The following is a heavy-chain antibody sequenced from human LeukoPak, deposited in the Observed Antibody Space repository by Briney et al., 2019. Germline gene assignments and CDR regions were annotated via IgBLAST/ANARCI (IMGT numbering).Heavy chain of an antibody. D-gene: IGHD7-27*01. V-gene: IGHV3-30*04. CDR2: ISYDGSNK. CDR3: ASLTRDEATDY. Sequence: GRSLRLSCAASGFTFSSYAMHWVRQAPGKGLEWVAVISYDGSNKYYADSVKGRFTISRDNSKNTLYLQMNSLRAEDTAVYYCASLTRDEATDYWGQGTLVTVSS. CDR1: GFTFSSYA. J-gene: IGHJ4*02.